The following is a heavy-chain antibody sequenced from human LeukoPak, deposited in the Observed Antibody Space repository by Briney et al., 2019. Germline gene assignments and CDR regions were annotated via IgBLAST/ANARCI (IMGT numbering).Heavy chain of an antibody. V-gene: IGHV1-46*01. Sequence: ASVKVSCKASGYTFTSYYMHWVRQAPGQGLEWMGIINPSGGSTSYAQKFQGRVTMTRDTSTSTVYMELSSLRSEDTAVYYCARSQGMVRGVIIYGYFDYWGQGTLVTVSS. CDR1: GYTFTSYY. CDR2: INPSGGST. J-gene: IGHJ4*02. CDR3: ARSQGMVRGVIIYGYFDY. D-gene: IGHD3-10*01.